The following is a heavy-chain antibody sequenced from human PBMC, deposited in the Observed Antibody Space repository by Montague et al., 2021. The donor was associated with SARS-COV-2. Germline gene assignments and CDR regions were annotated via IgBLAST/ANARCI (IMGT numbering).Heavy chain of an antibody. D-gene: IGHD3-10*01. V-gene: IGHV4-34*01. CDR3: ASSGGYYYYYQGVDV. CDR2: INHSGST. J-gene: IGHJ6*02. Sequence: SETLSLTCAVYGGSFSDYYWSWIRQPPGKGLEWIGEINHSGSTNYNPSLRSRVTISVDTSKNQFSLKLSAVTAADTAVYYCASSGGYYYYYQGVDVWGQGTTVTVSS. CDR1: GGSFSDYY.